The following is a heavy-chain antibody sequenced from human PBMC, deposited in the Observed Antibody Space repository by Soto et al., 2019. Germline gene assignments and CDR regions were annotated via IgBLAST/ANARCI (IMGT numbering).Heavy chain of an antibody. V-gene: IGHV3-21*01. CDR2: ISSSSSYI. CDR1: GFTFSSYS. J-gene: IGHJ1*01. CDR3: ARAAPRCRSTSCYAEYFQH. Sequence: GGSLRLSCAASGFTFSSYSMNWVRQAPGKGLEWVSSISSSSSYIYYADSVKGRFTISRDNAKNSLYLQMNSLRAEDPAVYYWARAAPRCRSTSCYAEYFQHWGQGTLVTVSS. D-gene: IGHD2-2*01.